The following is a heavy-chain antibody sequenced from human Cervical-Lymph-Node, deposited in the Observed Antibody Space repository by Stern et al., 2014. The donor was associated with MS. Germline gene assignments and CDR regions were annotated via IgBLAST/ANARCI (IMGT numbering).Heavy chain of an antibody. CDR2: SRNKANSYTT. Sequence: EVQLVESGGGLVQPGGSLRLSCAASGFTFSDHYMDWVRRAPGKGLEWVGRSRNKANSYTTEYAASVKGRFTVSRDDSKNSLYLQMNSLKTEDTAVYYCARLFRLSNIWYLDYWGQGTLVTVSS. CDR3: ARLFRLSNIWYLDY. CDR1: GFTFSDHY. D-gene: IGHD6-13*01. J-gene: IGHJ4*02. V-gene: IGHV3-72*01.